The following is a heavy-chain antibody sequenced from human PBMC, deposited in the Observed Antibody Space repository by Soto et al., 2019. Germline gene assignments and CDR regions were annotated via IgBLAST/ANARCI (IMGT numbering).Heavy chain of an antibody. CDR3: ARDQIYDSSSGALAGY. CDR1: GFTFSSYG. V-gene: IGHV3-33*01. Sequence: GGSLRLSCAASGFTFSSYGMHWVRQAPGKGLEWVAVIWYDGSNKYYADSVKGRFTISRDNSKNTLYLQMNSLRAEDTAVYYCARDQIYDSSSGALAGYWGQGTLVTVS. D-gene: IGHD3-22*01. CDR2: IWYDGSNK. J-gene: IGHJ4*02.